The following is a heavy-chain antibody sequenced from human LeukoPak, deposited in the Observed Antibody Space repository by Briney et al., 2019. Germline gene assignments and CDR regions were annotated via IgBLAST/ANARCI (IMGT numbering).Heavy chain of an antibody. D-gene: IGHD2-15*01. CDR1: GFTFSNYG. Sequence: GGSLRLSCAASGFTFSNYGMSWVRQAPGKGLEWVSGISGSGGTTYYADSVKGRFTISRDNSKNTVYLQMNSLRVEDTAVYYCALAAAASSFDYWGQGTLLTVSS. V-gene: IGHV3-23*01. CDR2: ISGSGGTT. CDR3: ALAAAASSFDY. J-gene: IGHJ4*02.